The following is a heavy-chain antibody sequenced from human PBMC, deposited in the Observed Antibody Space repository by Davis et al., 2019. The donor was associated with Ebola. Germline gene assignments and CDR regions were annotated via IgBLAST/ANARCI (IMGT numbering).Heavy chain of an antibody. CDR2: IYYSGST. Sequence: MPSETLSLTCAVYDGSLSGYYWGWIRQPPGKGLEWIGSIYYSGSTYYNPSLKSRVTISVDTSKNQFSLKLSSVTAADTAVYYCARPGTYSSGWYGWFDPWGQGTLVTVSS. CDR3: ARPGTYSSGWYGWFDP. V-gene: IGHV4-34*01. CDR1: DGSLSGYY. D-gene: IGHD6-19*01. J-gene: IGHJ5*02.